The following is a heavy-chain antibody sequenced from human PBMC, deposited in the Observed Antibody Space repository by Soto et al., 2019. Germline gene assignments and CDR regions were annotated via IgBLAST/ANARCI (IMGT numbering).Heavy chain of an antibody. J-gene: IGHJ6*02. Sequence: PVGSLRLSCAASGFSFDDYAMHWVRQAPGTGLEWVSYFSSSGSTIYYADSVKGRFTISRDNAKNSLYLQMNSLRAEDTAVYYCARDQRSSSSFYYYYYGMDVWGQGTTVTVSS. V-gene: IGHV3-48*03. CDR2: FSSSGSTI. CDR3: ARDQRSSSSFYYYYYGMDV. D-gene: IGHD6-6*01. CDR1: GFSFDDYA.